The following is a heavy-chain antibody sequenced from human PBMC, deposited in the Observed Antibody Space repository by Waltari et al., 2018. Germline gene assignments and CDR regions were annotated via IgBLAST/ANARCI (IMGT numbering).Heavy chain of an antibody. CDR3: ARRSPYDDAFDI. V-gene: IGHV3-48*03. D-gene: IGHD5-12*01. CDR2: ISSSGSTI. J-gene: IGHJ3*02. Sequence: EVQLVESGGGLVQPGGSLRLSCAASGFTFSSYEMNWVRQAPGKGLDWVSYISSSGSTISYADSVKGRFTISRDNAKNSLYLQMNSLRAEDTAVYYCARRSPYDDAFDIWGQGTMVTVSS. CDR1: GFTFSSYE.